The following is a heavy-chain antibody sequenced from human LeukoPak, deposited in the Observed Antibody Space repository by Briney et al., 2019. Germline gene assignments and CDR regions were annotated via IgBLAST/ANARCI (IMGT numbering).Heavy chain of an antibody. Sequence: PGGSLSLSCAASGFTFSSYAMSGVRQAPGKGLEWVSAISGSGGSTYYADSVKGRFTISRDNSKNTLYLQMNSLRAEDTAVYYYAKSHARVFDYWGQGTLVTVSS. CDR1: GFTFSSYA. D-gene: IGHD3-10*01. CDR3: AKSHARVFDY. V-gene: IGHV3-23*01. CDR2: ISGSGGST. J-gene: IGHJ4*02.